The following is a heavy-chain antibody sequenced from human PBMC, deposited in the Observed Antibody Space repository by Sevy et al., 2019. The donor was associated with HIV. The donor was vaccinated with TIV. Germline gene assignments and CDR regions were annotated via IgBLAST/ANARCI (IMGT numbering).Heavy chain of an antibody. J-gene: IGHJ4*02. CDR1: GFTFSNAW. D-gene: IGHD3-3*01. V-gene: IGHV3-15*01. Sequence: GGSLRLSWAASGFTFSNAWMSWVRQAPGKGLEWVGRIKSKTDGGTTDYAAPVKGRFTISTDESKNTLYLQMNSLKTVDNAVYYCTTILYDFWSGYNYYFDYWGQGTLVTVSS. CDR3: TTILYDFWSGYNYYFDY. CDR2: IKSKTDGGTT.